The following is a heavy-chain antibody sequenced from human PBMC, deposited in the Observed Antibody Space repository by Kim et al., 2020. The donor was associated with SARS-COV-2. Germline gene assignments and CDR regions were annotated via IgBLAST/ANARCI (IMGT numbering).Heavy chain of an antibody. V-gene: IGHV4-31*03. Sequence: SETLSLTCTVSGGSISSGGYYWSWIRQHPGKGLEWIGYIYYSGSTYYNPSLKSRVTISVDTSKNQFSLKLSSVTAADTAVYYCARGGSVARKIYYYYYGMDVWGQGTTVTVSS. CDR3: ARGGSVARKIYYYYYGMDV. CDR1: GGSISSGGYY. D-gene: IGHD2-15*01. J-gene: IGHJ6*02. CDR2: IYYSGST.